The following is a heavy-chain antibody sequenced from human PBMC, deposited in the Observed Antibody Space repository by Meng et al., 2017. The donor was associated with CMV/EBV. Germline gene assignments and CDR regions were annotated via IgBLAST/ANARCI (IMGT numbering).Heavy chain of an antibody. J-gene: IGHJ4*02. CDR2: INPNSGGT. V-gene: IGHV1-2*02. CDR1: GGTFSSYA. Sequence: ASVKVSCKASGGTFSSYAISWVRQAPGQGLEWMGWINPNSGGTNYAQKFQGGVTMTRDTSISTAYMELSRLRSDDTAVYYCARDSHCSSTSCPLDYWGQGTLVTVSS. D-gene: IGHD2-2*01. CDR3: ARDSHCSSTSCPLDY.